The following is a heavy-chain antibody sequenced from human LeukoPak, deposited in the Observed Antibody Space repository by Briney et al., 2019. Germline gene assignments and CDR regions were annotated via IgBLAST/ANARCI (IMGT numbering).Heavy chain of an antibody. D-gene: IGHD3-22*01. J-gene: IGHJ6*02. CDR3: ATDYDSSGYYYYYGMDV. CDR1: GGSISSADYY. V-gene: IGHV4-30-4*01. Sequence: PSETLSLTCTITGGSISSADYYWSWVRQPPGKGLEWIGYIYYSGSTYYNPSLKSRVTISVDTSKNQFSLKLSSVTAADTAVYYCATDYDSSGYYYYYGMDVWGQGTTVTVSS. CDR2: IYYSGST.